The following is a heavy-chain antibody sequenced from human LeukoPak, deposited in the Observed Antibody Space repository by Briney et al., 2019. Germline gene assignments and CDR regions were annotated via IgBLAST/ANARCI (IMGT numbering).Heavy chain of an antibody. D-gene: IGHD5-18*01. CDR1: GGSISSSSYY. CDR3: ARWGYSYGIDY. V-gene: IGHV4-39*01. CDR2: GSYSGST. J-gene: IGHJ4*02. Sequence: SETLSLTCSVWGGSISSSSYYWGWIRQPPGKGLEWIGGGSYSGSTYYNPSLKSRVTVSVDTSKNQFSLKLSSVTAADTAVYYCARWGYSYGIDYWGQGTLVTVSS.